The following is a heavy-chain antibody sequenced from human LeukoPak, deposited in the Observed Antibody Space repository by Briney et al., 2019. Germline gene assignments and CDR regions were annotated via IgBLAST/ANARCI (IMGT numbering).Heavy chain of an antibody. CDR3: AKAEGYDILTGLDY. Sequence: GGSLRLSCATSGFTFSSYAMSWARQAPGKGLEWVSGIGASGGSTYYADSVKGRFTISRDNSKNTLYLQMNSLRTEDTAVYYCAKAEGYDILTGLDYWGQGTLVTVSS. V-gene: IGHV3-23*01. CDR1: GFTFSSYA. J-gene: IGHJ4*02. D-gene: IGHD3-9*01. CDR2: IGASGGST.